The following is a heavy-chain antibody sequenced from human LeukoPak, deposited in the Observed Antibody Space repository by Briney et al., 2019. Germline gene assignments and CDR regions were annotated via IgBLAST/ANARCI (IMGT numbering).Heavy chain of an antibody. V-gene: IGHV3-21*01. Sequence: PGGSLRLSCAASGFTFSSYSMNWVRQAPGEGLEWVSSISSSSSYIYYADSVKGRFTISRDNAKNSLYLQMNSLRAEDTAVYYCARGSEYQLLLPNDYWGQGTLVTVSS. CDR1: GFTFSSYS. D-gene: IGHD2-2*01. CDR2: ISSSSSYI. CDR3: ARGSEYQLLLPNDY. J-gene: IGHJ4*02.